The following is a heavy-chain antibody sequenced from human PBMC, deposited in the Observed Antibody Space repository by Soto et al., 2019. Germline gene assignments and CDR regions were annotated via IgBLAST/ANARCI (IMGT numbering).Heavy chain of an antibody. D-gene: IGHD2-2*01. CDR1: GFTFSSYS. J-gene: IGHJ6*03. Sequence: EVQLVESGGGLVQPGGSLRLSCAASGFTFSSYSMNWVRQAPGKGLEWVSYISSSSSTIYYADSVKGRFTISRDNAKNSLYLQMNSLRAEDTPVYYCARDRCSSTCCYYYYFYYMDVWGKGTTVTVSS. CDR2: ISSSSSTI. V-gene: IGHV3-48*01. CDR3: ARDRCSSTCCYYYYFYYMDV.